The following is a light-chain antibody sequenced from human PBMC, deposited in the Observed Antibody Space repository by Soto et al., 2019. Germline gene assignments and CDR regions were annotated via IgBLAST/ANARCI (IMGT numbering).Light chain of an antibody. J-gene: IGLJ1*01. V-gene: IGLV2-14*03. CDR3: SSYTTTSTPYV. CDR2: DVS. CDR1: SGDVGGYNF. Sequence: QSALTQPASVSGSPGQSITISCTGTSGDVGGYNFVSWYQHFPGKVPKLLIYDVSIRPSGVSNRFSGSKSGNTASLTISGLQAEDEADYYCSSYTTTSTPYVFGTGTKVTVL.